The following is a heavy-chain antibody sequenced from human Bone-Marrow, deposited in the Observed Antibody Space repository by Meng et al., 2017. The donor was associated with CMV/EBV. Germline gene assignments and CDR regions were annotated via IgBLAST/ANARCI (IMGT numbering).Heavy chain of an antibody. CDR2: IYYSGST. J-gene: IGHJ4*02. CDR3: ERDRLEGVDY. D-gene: IGHD1-26*01. CDR1: GGSISSYY. Sequence: SETLSLTCTVSGGSISSYYWSWIRQPPGKGLEWIGYIYYSGSTNYNPSLKSRVTTSVDTSKNQFSLELSPVTTADTAVYYCERDRLEGVDYWGQGTLVTVSS. V-gene: IGHV4-59*01.